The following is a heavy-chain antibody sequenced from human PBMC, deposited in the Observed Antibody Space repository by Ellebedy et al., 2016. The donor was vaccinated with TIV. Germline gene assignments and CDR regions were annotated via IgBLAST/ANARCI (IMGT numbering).Heavy chain of an antibody. J-gene: IGHJ4*02. CDR1: GFSFDDYA. CDR3: AKSRDGYNSYFDY. CDR2: ISWNSGSI. D-gene: IGHD5-24*01. V-gene: IGHV3-9*01. Sequence: SLKIPXAASGFSFDDYAMHWVRQAPGKGLEWVSGISWNSGSIGYADSVKGRFTISRDNAKKFLYLQMNGLRVEDTAMYYCAKSRDGYNSYFDYWGQGILVTVSS.